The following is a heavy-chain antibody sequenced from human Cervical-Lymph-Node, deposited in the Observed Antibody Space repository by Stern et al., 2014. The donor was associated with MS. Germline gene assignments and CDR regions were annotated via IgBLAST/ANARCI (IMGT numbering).Heavy chain of an antibody. D-gene: IGHD1-1*01. Sequence: QVQLVQSGAEVKKPGDSVKISCKAFGYAFSSHNMHWVRQAPGQGLEWMGIINPSGNRTFYAQNFQGRVAVTRDTSTSTVYMELTSLGSEDTAVYYCAGESGWSGTTNFWGQGTLVTVSS. CDR1: GYAFSSHN. J-gene: IGHJ4*02. CDR2: INPSGNRT. V-gene: IGHV1-46*03. CDR3: AGESGWSGTTNF.